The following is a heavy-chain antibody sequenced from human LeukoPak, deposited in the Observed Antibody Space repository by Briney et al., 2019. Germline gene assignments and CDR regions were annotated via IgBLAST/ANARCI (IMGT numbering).Heavy chain of an antibody. J-gene: IGHJ3*02. CDR1: GYTFTSYY. Sequence: GASVKVSCKASGYTFTSYYMHWVRQAPGQGLEWMGWISAYNGNTNYAQKLQGRVTMTTDTSTSTAYMELRSLRSDDTAVYYCARAQYDAFDIWGQGTMVTVSS. V-gene: IGHV1-18*04. CDR2: ISAYNGNT. D-gene: IGHD4-11*01. CDR3: ARAQYDAFDI.